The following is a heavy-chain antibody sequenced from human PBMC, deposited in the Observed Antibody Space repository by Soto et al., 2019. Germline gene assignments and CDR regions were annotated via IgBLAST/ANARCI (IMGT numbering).Heavy chain of an antibody. CDR1: GFTFTRYS. CDR2: ISRTTNYI. V-gene: IGHV3-21*06. J-gene: IGHJ4*02. Sequence: VGSLRLSCAASGFTFTRYSMNWVRQAPGKGLEWVSSISRTTNYIYYGDSMKGRFTISRDNAKNSLYLEMNSLRAEDTAVYYCARESEDLASNFDYWGQGTLVTVSS. CDR3: ARESEDLASNFDY.